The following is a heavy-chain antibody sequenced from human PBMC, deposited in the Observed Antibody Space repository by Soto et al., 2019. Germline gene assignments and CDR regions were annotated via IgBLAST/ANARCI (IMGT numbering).Heavy chain of an antibody. CDR2: IRTKPNSYAT. D-gene: IGHD6-19*01. V-gene: IGHV3-73*01. CDR3: ARPISSGWFDP. Sequence: EVQLVESGGGLVQPGGSLDLSCATSGFDFSGSAMHWVRQASGRGLEWLGRIRTKPNSYATIYAASVKDRITISRDDSKKMVYLYMSGLKTEDTAVYYCARPISSGWFDPWGQGTLVSVTS. J-gene: IGHJ5*02. CDR1: GFDFSGSA.